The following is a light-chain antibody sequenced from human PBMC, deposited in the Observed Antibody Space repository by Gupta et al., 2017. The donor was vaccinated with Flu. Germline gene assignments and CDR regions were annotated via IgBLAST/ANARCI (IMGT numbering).Light chain of an antibody. J-gene: IGKJ5*01. CDR2: GAS. CDR3: QQYDDWPPIT. Sequence: EIVMTQSPDTLSVSPGERATLSCRASQSVSSNLAWYQHKPGLAPRLLIYGASTRATGIADRFSGSGSGTEFTLTISSLQSEDFAVYYCQQYDDWPPITFGQGTRLEMK. V-gene: IGKV3-15*01. CDR1: QSVSSN.